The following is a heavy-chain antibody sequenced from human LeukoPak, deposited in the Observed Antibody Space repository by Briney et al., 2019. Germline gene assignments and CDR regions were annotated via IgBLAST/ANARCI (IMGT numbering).Heavy chain of an antibody. D-gene: IGHD3-22*01. CDR1: GYTFTSYG. CDR3: ARCYAPYYYDSSGYYSV. J-gene: IGHJ4*02. V-gene: IGHV1-18*01. CDR2: ISAYNGNT. Sequence: ASVKVSCKASGYTFTSYGISWVRQAPGQGLEWMGWISAYNGNTNYAHKLQGRVTMTTDTSTSKAYMELRSLRSDDTAVYYCARCYAPYYYDSSGYYSVWGQGTLVTVSS.